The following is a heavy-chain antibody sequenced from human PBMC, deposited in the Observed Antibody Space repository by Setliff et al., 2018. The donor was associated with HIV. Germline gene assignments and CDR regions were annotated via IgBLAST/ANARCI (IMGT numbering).Heavy chain of an antibody. CDR2: INHSGST. V-gene: IGHV4-34*01. J-gene: IGHJ6*03. D-gene: IGHD3-10*01. CDR1: GGSFNGYY. Sequence: SETLSLTCAVYGGSFNGYYWSWIRQPPGKGLEWIGEINHSGSTNYNPSLKSRVTISLDTSKNQFSLKLSSVTAADTAVYYCARGRGRITMLQGVTTFEYYMDVWDKGATVTVSS. CDR3: ARGRGRITMLQGVTTFEYYMDV.